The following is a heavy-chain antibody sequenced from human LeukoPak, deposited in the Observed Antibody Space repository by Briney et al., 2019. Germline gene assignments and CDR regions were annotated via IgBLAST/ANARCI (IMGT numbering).Heavy chain of an antibody. Sequence: GQSLKISCKGSGYTFTSYWFGWVRQMPGKGLEWMGIIYPGDSDTRYSPSFQGQVTISADKSISTAYLQWSSLKASDTAMYYCARHQALAAAGDYWGQGTLVTVSS. J-gene: IGHJ4*02. CDR1: GYTFTSYW. CDR3: ARHQALAAAGDY. CDR2: IYPGDSDT. V-gene: IGHV5-51*01. D-gene: IGHD6-13*01.